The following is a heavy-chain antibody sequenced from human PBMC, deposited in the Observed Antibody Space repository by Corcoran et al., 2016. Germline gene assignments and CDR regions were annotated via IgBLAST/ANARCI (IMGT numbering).Heavy chain of an antibody. Sequence: EVQLLESGGGLVQPGGSLRLSCAASGFTFSSYAMSWVRQAPGKGLEWVSAISGSGGSTYYADSVKGRVTISRVNSKNTLDLQRNSLRAEDTAVYYCAKDASDSSSWYGAFDIWGQGTMVTVSS. J-gene: IGHJ3*02. CDR3: AKDASDSSSWYGAFDI. D-gene: IGHD6-13*01. CDR2: ISGSGGST. V-gene: IGHV3-23*01. CDR1: GFTFSSYA.